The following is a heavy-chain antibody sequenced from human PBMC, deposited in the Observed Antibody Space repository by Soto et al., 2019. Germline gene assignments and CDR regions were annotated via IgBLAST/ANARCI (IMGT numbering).Heavy chain of an antibody. CDR2: IYYSGST. V-gene: IGHV4-31*03. CDR3: ARDGGGNFDY. J-gene: IGHJ4*02. Sequence: RSLTCTVSGGSISSGGYYWSWIRQHPGKGLEWIGYIYYSGSTYYNPSLKSRVTISVDTSKNQFSLKLSSVTAADTAVYYCARDGGGNFDYWGQGTLVTVSS. D-gene: IGHD3-16*01. CDR1: GGSISSGGYY.